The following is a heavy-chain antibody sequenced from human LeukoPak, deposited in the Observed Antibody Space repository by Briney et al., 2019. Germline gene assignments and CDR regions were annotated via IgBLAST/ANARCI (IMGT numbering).Heavy chain of an antibody. CDR3: ARGGSGSPLDF. CDR1: GFTFSLYA. J-gene: IGHJ4*02. D-gene: IGHD3-10*01. V-gene: IGHV3-64*02. CDR2: ITSNGGGT. Sequence: GGSLRLSCAASGFTFSLYAMHWVRQAPGKGLEYVSVITSNGGGTYYADSVKGRFTISRDNSKNTLYLQMGSLRDEDMAVYYCARGGSGSPLDFWGQGTLVTVSS.